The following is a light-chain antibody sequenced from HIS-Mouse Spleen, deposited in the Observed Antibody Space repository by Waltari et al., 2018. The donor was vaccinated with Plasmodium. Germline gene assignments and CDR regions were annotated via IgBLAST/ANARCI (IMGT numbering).Light chain of an antibody. CDR2: DDI. Sequence: SYELTQPPSVSVSPGQTARITCSGDALPKKYAYWYQQKSGKGPVLVIYDDIKRPSGIPGRFSGSSSGTMASLTISGAQVEDEADYYCYSTDSSGNHRVFGGGTKLTVL. CDR3: YSTDSSGNHRV. V-gene: IGLV3-10*01. J-gene: IGLJ3*02. CDR1: ALPKKY.